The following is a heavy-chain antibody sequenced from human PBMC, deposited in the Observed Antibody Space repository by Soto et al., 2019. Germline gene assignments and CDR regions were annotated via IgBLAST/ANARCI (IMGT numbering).Heavy chain of an antibody. CDR2: IKHSGSN. CDR3: ARGIRPSRGVFGF. J-gene: IGHJ4*02. CDR1: GGSFCGNY. D-gene: IGHD3-10*01. Sequence: SETLSLTCAVYGGSFCGNYGPWIRQPPGKGLECIAEIKHSGSNCYNPSLRNRVTRSVDTANSQYSLRLDSLTAADTAVYYCARGIRPSRGVFGFWGEVTQVTVSS. V-gene: IGHV4-34*01.